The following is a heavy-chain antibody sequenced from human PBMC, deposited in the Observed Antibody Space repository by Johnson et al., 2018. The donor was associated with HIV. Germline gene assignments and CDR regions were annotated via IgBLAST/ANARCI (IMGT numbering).Heavy chain of an antibody. CDR3: ATHLSDNYDTLSDDVFDV. J-gene: IGHJ3*01. V-gene: IGHV3-23*04. CDR2: ISGSGGQT. D-gene: IGHD3-22*01. Sequence: VKLVESGGGVVQPGRSLRLSCAASGFTFSSYWMSWVLQAPGKGLEWVSAISGSGGQTYYADSVKGLFTISRDNSKNTLYLQINSLRAEDTAINTCATHLSDNYDTLSDDVFDVWGRGTVVIVSS. CDR1: GFTFSSYW.